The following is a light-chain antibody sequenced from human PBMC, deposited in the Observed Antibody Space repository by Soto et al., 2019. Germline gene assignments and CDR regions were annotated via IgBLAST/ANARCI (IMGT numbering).Light chain of an antibody. Sequence: AIRMTQSPSSLSASTGDRVTITCRASQGISSYLAWYQQKPGKAPKLLIYAASTLQTGVPSRFSGSGSGTDFTFTISCLQSEDIATYYCQQYYSYPVTFGQGTKVDIK. CDR1: QGISSY. J-gene: IGKJ1*01. CDR3: QQYYSYPVT. CDR2: AAS. V-gene: IGKV1-8*01.